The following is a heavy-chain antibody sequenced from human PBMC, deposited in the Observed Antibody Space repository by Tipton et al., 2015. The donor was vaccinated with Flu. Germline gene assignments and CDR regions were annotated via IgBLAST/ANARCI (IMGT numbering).Heavy chain of an antibody. J-gene: IGHJ4*02. V-gene: IGHV4-59*08. CDR3: AGSQYCTGGVCYSGFGY. Sequence: TLSLTCTVSGGSISSYYWSWIRQPPGKGLEWIGYIKYSGSTNYNPSLKSRVTISVDTSKNQFSLKLSSVTAADTAVYYCAGSQYCTGGVCYSGFGYWGQGTLVTVSS. CDR1: GGSISSYY. CDR2: IKYSGST. D-gene: IGHD2-8*02.